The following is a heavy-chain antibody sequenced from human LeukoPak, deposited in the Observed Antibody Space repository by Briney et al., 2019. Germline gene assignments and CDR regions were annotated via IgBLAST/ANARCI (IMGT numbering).Heavy chain of an antibody. Sequence: SVTVSCMASGYTFTSYDINWVRQAAGRGLEGMGWMNPYNGNTGYAQKFQRRVTMTRTTSISTAYMELSSLRSEATAVYYCARGWGSSWYWGYYYYGMDVWGQGTLVTVSS. J-gene: IGHJ6*02. CDR1: GYTFTSYD. D-gene: IGHD6-13*01. V-gene: IGHV1-8*01. CDR3: ARGWGSSWYWGYYYYGMDV. CDR2: MNPYNGNT.